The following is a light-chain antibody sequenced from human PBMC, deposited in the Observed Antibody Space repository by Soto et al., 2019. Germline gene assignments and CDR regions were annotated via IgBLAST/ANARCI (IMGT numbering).Light chain of an antibody. CDR2: GNS. CDR3: QSYDSSLKV. Sequence: QSVLTQPPSVSGAPGQRVTISCTGSSSNIGAGYDVHWYQQLPGTAPKLLIYGNSHQPSGVPDRFSGSKSGTSASLAITGLQAEDEADYYCQSYDSSLKVFGTGTKLTVL. J-gene: IGLJ1*01. V-gene: IGLV1-40*01. CDR1: SSNIGAGYD.